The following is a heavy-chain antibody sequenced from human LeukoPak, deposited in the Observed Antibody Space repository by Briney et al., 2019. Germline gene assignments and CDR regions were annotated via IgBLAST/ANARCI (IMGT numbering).Heavy chain of an antibody. D-gene: IGHD3-3*01. V-gene: IGHV3-23*01. CDR2: ISASGKIT. Sequence: GGSLRLSCAASGFTFSNYGMAWVRQAPGQGLEWVSVISASGKITNYADSVKGRFTISRDNSKNTLYLQMYSLRDEDTALYYCAIHGGGTIRIEAFDVWGQGTMVTISS. J-gene: IGHJ3*01. CDR1: GFTFSNYG. CDR3: AIHGGGTIRIEAFDV.